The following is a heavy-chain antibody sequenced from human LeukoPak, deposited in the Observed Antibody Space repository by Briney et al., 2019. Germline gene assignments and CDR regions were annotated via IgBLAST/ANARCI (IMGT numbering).Heavy chain of an antibody. D-gene: IGHD6-19*01. Sequence: SETLSLTCAVYGGSFSGYYWSWIRQPPGKGLEWIGEINHSGSTNYNPSLKSRVTISVDTSKNQFSLKLSSVTAADTAVYYCARPLYSSGWYPPGYWGPGTLVTVSS. J-gene: IGHJ4*02. CDR1: GGSFSGYY. CDR2: INHSGST. V-gene: IGHV4-34*01. CDR3: ARPLYSSGWYPPGY.